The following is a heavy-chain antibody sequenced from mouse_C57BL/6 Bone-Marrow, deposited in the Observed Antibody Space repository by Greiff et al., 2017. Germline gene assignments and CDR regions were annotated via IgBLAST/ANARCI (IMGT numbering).Heavy chain of an antibody. CDR1: GYTFTGYW. CDR3: ASSDCRGYFDV. J-gene: IGHJ1*03. Sequence: VQLQQSGAELMKPGASVKLSCKATGYTFTGYWIEWVKQSPGHGLEWIGEILPGSGSTNYNEKFKGKATFTADPSSNTAYMQLSSLTTDDAAICYSASSDCRGYFDVWGTGTTVTVSS. CDR2: ILPGSGST. V-gene: IGHV1-9*01. D-gene: IGHD3-1*01.